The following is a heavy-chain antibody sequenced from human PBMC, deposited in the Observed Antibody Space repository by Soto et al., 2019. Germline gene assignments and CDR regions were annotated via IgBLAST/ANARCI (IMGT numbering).Heavy chain of an antibody. CDR2: IYYSGST. J-gene: IGHJ4*02. D-gene: IGHD3-22*01. V-gene: IGHV4-59*01. CDR3: ARDSSGAMDF. Sequence: PSETLSLTCTVSGGSISSYYWCWIRHPPGKGLEWIGYIYYSGSTNYNPSLERRVTMSVDTSKNRFALELGSVTAAGAAVYYCARDSSGAMDFWGQGTLVTVSS. CDR1: GGSISSYY.